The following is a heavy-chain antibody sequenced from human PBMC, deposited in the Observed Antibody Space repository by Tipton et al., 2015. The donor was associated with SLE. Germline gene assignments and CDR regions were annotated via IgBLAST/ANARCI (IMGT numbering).Heavy chain of an antibody. J-gene: IGHJ4*02. CDR1: GGSISSGSYY. CDR3: ARDTSILRCFDY. D-gene: IGHD4-17*01. CDR2: IYTSGST. Sequence: TLSLTCTVSGGSISSGSYYWSWIRQPAGKGLEWIGYIYTSGSTNYNPSLKSRVTISGDTSKNQFSLKLSSVTAADTAVYYCARDTSILRCFDYWGQGTLVTVSS. V-gene: IGHV4-61*09.